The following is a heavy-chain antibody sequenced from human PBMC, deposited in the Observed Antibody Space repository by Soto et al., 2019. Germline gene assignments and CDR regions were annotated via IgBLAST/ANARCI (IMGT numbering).Heavy chain of an antibody. CDR1: GFMFENYA. D-gene: IGHD2-8*01. V-gene: IGHV3-23*01. J-gene: IGHJ5*02. CDR3: AKGKSENGVNWLDP. CDR2: VRGNSYGA. Sequence: GGSLRLSCAASGFMFENYAMIWVRQAPGKGLEWVATVRGNSYGAYYADSVRGRFIISRDNSKNTMSLQLNSLRDDDTAIYYCAKGKSENGVNWLDPWGPGTLVTVSS.